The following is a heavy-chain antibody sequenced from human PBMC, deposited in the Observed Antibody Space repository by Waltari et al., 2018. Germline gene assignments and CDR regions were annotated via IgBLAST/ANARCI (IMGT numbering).Heavy chain of an antibody. J-gene: IGHJ4*02. Sequence: QVQLQESGPGLVKPSETLSLTCTVSGGSISSYYWSWIRQPPGKGLEWIGYIYYSGSTNYNPSLKGRVTISVDTSKNQFSLKLSSVTAADTAVYYCAREVNSGSYYSPISYFDYWGQGTLVTVSS. V-gene: IGHV4-59*01. D-gene: IGHD1-26*01. CDR3: AREVNSGSYYSPISYFDY. CDR2: IYYSGST. CDR1: GGSISSYY.